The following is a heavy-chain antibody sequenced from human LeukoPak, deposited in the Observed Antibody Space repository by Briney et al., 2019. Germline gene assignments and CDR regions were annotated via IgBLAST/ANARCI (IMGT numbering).Heavy chain of an antibody. Sequence: PRGSLRLSRAASGFTFRSYWMSWVRQAPGKGLEWVANIKQDGSERYYVDSVKGRFTISRDNAKNSLYLQMNSLRAEDTAVYYCARDPDRDSGVWSHYFDYWGQGTLVTVSS. D-gene: IGHD3-10*01. V-gene: IGHV3-7*01. CDR3: ARDPDRDSGVWSHYFDY. J-gene: IGHJ4*02. CDR1: GFTFRSYW. CDR2: IKQDGSER.